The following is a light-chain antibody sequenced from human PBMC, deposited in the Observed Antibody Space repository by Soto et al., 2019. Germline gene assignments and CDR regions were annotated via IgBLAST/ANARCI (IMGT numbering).Light chain of an antibody. J-gene: IGLJ2*01. CDR2: EVI. CDR3: TSYAGSDNVI. CDR1: SSDVGGHNY. Sequence: QSALTQPPSASGSPGQSGTISCTGTSSDVGGHNYVSWYQQHPGKAPKLLIYEVIQRPSGVPDRFSGSKSGNTASLTVSGLQAEDEADYYCTSYAGSDNVIFGGGTKVTVL. V-gene: IGLV2-8*01.